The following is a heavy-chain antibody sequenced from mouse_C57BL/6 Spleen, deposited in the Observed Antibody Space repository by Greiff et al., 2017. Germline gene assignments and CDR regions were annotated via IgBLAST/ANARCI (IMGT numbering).Heavy chain of an antibody. Sequence: LVESGAELVKPGASVKMSCKASGYTFTTYPIEWMKQNHGKSLEWIGNFHPYNDDTKYNEKFKGKATLTVEKSSSTVYLELSRLTSDDSAVYYCASQGYYGSEAFAYWGQGTLVTVSA. CDR1: GYTFTTYP. D-gene: IGHD1-1*01. CDR2: FHPYNDDT. CDR3: ASQGYYGSEAFAY. V-gene: IGHV1-47*01. J-gene: IGHJ3*01.